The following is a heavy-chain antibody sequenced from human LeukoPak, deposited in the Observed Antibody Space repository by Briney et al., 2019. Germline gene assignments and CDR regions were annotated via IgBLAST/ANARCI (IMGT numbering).Heavy chain of an antibody. J-gene: IGHJ4*02. CDR2: ISGSGSDT. Sequence: NSSSYYWGWIRQAPGKGLEWVSAISGSGSDTYYADSVKGRFTISRDNSKNTLFLQMNSPRAEDTAVYCCANPGGPWCEGTLVTVSS. CDR1: NSSSYY. CDR3: ANPGGP. D-gene: IGHD3-16*01. V-gene: IGHV3-23*01.